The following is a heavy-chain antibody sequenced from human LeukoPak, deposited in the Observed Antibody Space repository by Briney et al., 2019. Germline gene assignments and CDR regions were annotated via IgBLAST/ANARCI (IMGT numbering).Heavy chain of an antibody. Sequence: PGGSLRLSCAASGFTFSSYGMHWVRQAPGKGLEWVAVISYDGSNKYYADSVKGRFTISRDNSKNTLYLQMNSLRAEDTAVYYCAKALWFGEVRTRGMDVWAKGTTVTVSS. CDR3: AKALWFGEVRTRGMDV. CDR1: GFTFSSYG. J-gene: IGHJ6*04. D-gene: IGHD3-10*01. CDR2: ISYDGSNK. V-gene: IGHV3-30*18.